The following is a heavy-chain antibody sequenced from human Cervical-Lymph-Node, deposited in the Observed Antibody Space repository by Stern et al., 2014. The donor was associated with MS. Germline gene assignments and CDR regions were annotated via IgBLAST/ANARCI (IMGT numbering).Heavy chain of an antibody. Sequence: QVTLRESGPALVKPTQTLTLTCTFSGFSLSTSGVRVNWIRQPPGKALEWLARIDWDDDKFYSTSLKTRLTISKDTSKNQVVLTMTNMDPVDTATYYCARMLGTHIDYWGQGTLVTVSS. V-gene: IGHV2-70*04. CDR1: GFSLSTSGVR. CDR3: ARMLGTHIDY. D-gene: IGHD1-1*01. CDR2: IDWDDDK. J-gene: IGHJ4*02.